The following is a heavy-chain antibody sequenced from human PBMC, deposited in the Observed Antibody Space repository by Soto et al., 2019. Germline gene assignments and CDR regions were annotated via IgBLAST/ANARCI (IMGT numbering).Heavy chain of an antibody. CDR1: GYTFSTYP. Sequence: QVQLVQSGAEVKKPGASVKVSCKTSGYTFSTYPISWVRQAPGQGLEWVGWISTYNGKTNYGQKFQGRVNITTDTSASTAYMNLRNLRSDDTAVYYCARDRVEAALGTFDQWGQGTLVNVSS. CDR3: ARDRVEAALGTFDQ. D-gene: IGHD6-13*01. V-gene: IGHV1-18*01. J-gene: IGHJ4*02. CDR2: ISTYNGKT.